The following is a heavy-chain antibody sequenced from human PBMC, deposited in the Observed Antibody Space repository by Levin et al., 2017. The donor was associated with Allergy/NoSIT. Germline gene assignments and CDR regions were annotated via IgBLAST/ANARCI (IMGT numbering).Heavy chain of an antibody. CDR3: AKRPSLGDY. J-gene: IGHJ4*02. D-gene: IGHD7-27*01. CDR1: GFTFSSYA. V-gene: IGHV3-23*01. CDR2: ISGSGGST. Sequence: RGESLKISCAASGFTFSSYAMSWVRQAPGKGLEWVSAISGSGGSTYYADSVKGRFTISRDNSKNTLYLQMNSLRAEDTAVYYCAKRPSLGDYWGQGTLVTVSS.